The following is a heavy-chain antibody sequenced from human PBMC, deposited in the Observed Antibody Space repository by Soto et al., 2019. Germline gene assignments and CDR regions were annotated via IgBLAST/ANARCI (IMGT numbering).Heavy chain of an antibody. V-gene: IGHV1-18*01. Sequence: ASVKVSCKASGYTFTSYGISWVRQAPGQGLEWMGWISAYNGNTNYAQKLQGRVTMTTDTSTSTAYMELRSLRSDDTAVYYCARGQLVRIYYYGMDVWGQGTTVTVSS. J-gene: IGHJ6*02. D-gene: IGHD6-6*01. CDR1: GYTFTSYG. CDR3: ARGQLVRIYYYGMDV. CDR2: ISAYNGNT.